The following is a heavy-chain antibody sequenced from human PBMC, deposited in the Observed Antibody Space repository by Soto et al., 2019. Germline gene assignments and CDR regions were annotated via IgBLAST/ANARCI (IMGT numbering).Heavy chain of an antibody. J-gene: IGHJ4*02. Sequence: PSETLSLTCTVSGGSISSSSYYWGWIRQPPGKGLEWIGSMYNSGSTHYNPSLKSRVTISLDTSKNQFSLNLRSVTAADTAVYYCASMGYHYGSGSYPLDYWGQGTLVTVSS. CDR1: GGSISSSSYY. CDR2: MYNSGST. D-gene: IGHD3-10*01. V-gene: IGHV4-39*07. CDR3: ASMGYHYGSGSYPLDY.